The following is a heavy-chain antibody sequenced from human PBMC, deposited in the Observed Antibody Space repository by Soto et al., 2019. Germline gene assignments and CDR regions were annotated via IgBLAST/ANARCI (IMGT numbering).Heavy chain of an antibody. J-gene: IGHJ2*01. CDR1: GFNFSTYA. D-gene: IGHD3-22*01. V-gene: IGHV3-30-3*01. CDR2: ISSDGSNK. CDR3: ACDSIGYWYFDL. Sequence: QVQLVESGGGVVQPGTSLRLSCAASGFNFSTYAMHWVRQAPGKGLEWVAGISSDGSNKDYPASMRGRFTISRDNSKDTLFLQVTRLRTGDRAVFYCACDSIGYWYFDLWGRGTLVTVSS.